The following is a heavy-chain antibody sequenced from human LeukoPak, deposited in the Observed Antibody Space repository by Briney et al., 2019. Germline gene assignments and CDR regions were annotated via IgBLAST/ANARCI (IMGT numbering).Heavy chain of an antibody. CDR1: GFTVGSNF. V-gene: IGHV3-66*01. D-gene: IGHD3-10*01. J-gene: IGHJ4*02. CDR3: ARSSGIYLLFNY. CDR2: IYSDGTT. Sequence: GGSLRLSCAASGFTVGSNFMNWVRQAPGKGLEWVSVIYSDGTTYYADSVKGRFTISRDNSKNTLYLQMNSLRAEDTAVYFCARSSGIYLLFNYWGQGTLVTVSS.